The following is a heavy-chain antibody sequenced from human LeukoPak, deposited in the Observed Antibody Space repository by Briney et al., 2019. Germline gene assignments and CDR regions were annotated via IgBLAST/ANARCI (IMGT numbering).Heavy chain of an antibody. CDR2: IYHTGST. V-gene: IGHV4-59*02. D-gene: IGHD7-27*01. CDR3: TSRKLGNDY. J-gene: IGHJ4*02. Sequence: SETLSLTCTISGGSVSDYYWSWIRQSPGKGLEWIGYIYHTGSTSYSPSLKSRVTISADTSQNQFSLKLSSVTAADTAVYYCTSRKLGNDYWGQGTLVTVCS. CDR1: GGSVSDYY.